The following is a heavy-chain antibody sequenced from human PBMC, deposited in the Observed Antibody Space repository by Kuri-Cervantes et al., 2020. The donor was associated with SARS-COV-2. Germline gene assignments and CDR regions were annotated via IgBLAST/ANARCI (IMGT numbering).Heavy chain of an antibody. CDR1: GITFSSYA. V-gene: IGHV3-30-3*01. Sequence: GGSLRLSCAASGITFSSYAMHWVRQAPGKGLEWVAVISYDGSNKYYADSVKGRFTISRDNSKNTLYLQMNSLRAEDTAVYYCAKDQVPAVKAEYFQHWGQGTLVTVSS. CDR2: ISYDGSNK. D-gene: IGHD2-2*01. CDR3: AKDQVPAVKAEYFQH. J-gene: IGHJ1*01.